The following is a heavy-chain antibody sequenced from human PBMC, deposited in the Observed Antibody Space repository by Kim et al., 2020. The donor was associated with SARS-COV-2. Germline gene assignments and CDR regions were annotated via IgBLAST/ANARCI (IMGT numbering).Heavy chain of an antibody. CDR2: TYYRSKWYN. CDR3: ARDDIAAAGTGYYYGMDV. D-gene: IGHD6-13*01. V-gene: IGHV6-1*01. Sequence: SQTLSLTCAISGDSVSSNSAAWNWIRQSPSRGLEWLGRTYYRSKWYNDYAVSVKSRITINPYTSKNQFSLQLNSVTPEDTAVYYCARDDIAAAGTGYYYGMDVWGQGTKVTVSS. CDR1: GDSVSSNSAA. J-gene: IGHJ6*02.